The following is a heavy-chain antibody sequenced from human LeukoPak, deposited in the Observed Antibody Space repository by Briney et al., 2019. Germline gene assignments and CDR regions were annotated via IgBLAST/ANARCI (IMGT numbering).Heavy chain of an antibody. V-gene: IGHV4-39*01. J-gene: IGHJ4*02. Sequence: PSETLSLTCTVSGGSISSSSYYWGWIRQPPGKGLEWVGSIYYSGTTYYNPSLKSRVTISVDTSKNQFSLKLSSVTAADTAVYYGATLDYVLRYFDWTNEGYWGQGTLVTVSS. CDR2: IYYSGTT. CDR1: GGSISSSSYY. D-gene: IGHD3-9*01. CDR3: ATLDYVLRYFDWTNEGY.